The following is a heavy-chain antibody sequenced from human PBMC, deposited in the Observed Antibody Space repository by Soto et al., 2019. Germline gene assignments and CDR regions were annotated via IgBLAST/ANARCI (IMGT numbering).Heavy chain of an antibody. CDR1: GRFTASSSSY. V-gene: IGHV4-39*01. Sequence: SETMSLTSIVAGRFTASSSSYWGWIRGPAGKGMEWIGSNYYSGNTSYNPPRKSRVTIAVDTCKDQFALKRSSVTAADTAVFDCARHRARNWFAPWGQGTLVTVSS. CDR2: NYYSGNT. J-gene: IGHJ5*02. D-gene: IGHD6-6*01. CDR3: ARHRARNWFAP.